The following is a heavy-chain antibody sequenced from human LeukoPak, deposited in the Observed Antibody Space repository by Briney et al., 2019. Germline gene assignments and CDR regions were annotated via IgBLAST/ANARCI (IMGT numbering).Heavy chain of an antibody. CDR1: GYIFTGYF. CDR2: INPNSDET. J-gene: IGHJ3*02. CDR3: ARDLGYGDYDDAFDI. V-gene: IGHV1-2*06. D-gene: IGHD4-17*01. Sequence: GASVKVSCKASGYIFTGYFMHWVRQAPGQGLEWMGRINPNSDETNYAQRFQGRVTMTRDTSISTAYMELSRLRFDDTAVYYCARDLGYGDYDDAFDIWGQGTMVTVSS.